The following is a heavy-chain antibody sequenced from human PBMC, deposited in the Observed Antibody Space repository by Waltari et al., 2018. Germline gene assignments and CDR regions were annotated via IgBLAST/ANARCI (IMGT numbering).Heavy chain of an antibody. V-gene: IGHV3-30*18. CDR3: AKDYSGSYRSEFDY. Sequence: QVQLVESGGGVVQPGRSLRISCAASGFTFSNYGLPWVRQAPGKGLEWVAVISFDGSNKYYADSVKGRFTISRDISKNTLYLQMNSLRAEDTAVYYCAKDYSGSYRSEFDYWGQGTLVTVSS. CDR2: ISFDGSNK. D-gene: IGHD1-26*01. J-gene: IGHJ4*02. CDR1: GFTFSNYG.